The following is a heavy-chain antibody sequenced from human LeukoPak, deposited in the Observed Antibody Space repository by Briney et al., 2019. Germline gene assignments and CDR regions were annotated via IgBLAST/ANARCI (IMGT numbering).Heavy chain of an antibody. V-gene: IGHV1-8*02. CDR2: ISAYNGNT. CDR3: ARGYGVRGVIIRPIGY. CDR1: GYTITGYY. Sequence: ASVKVSSKASGYTITGYYMHLVRQAPGHGLEWMGWISAYNGNTNYAQKFQGRVTMTRNTSISTAYMELSSLRSEDTAVYYCARGYGVRGVIIRPIGYWGQGTLVTVSS. D-gene: IGHD3-10*01. J-gene: IGHJ4*02.